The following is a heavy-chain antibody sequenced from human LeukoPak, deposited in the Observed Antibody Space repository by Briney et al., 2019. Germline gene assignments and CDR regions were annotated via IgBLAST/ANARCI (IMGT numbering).Heavy chain of an antibody. Sequence: SQTLSLTCTVSGGSISSGSYYWSWIRQPAGKGLEWIGRIYTSGSTNYNPSLKSRVTISVDTSKNQFSLKLSSVTAADTAVYYCARDGGHGDYDTQFDYWGQGTLVTVSS. CDR1: GGSISSGSYY. V-gene: IGHV4-61*02. CDR3: ARDGGHGDYDTQFDY. CDR2: IYTSGST. J-gene: IGHJ4*02. D-gene: IGHD4-17*01.